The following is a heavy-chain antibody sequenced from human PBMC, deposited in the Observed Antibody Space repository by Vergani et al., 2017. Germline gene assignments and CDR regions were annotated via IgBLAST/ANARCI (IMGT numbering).Heavy chain of an antibody. CDR1: GDSLRGHY. V-gene: IGHV4-34*02. Sequence: QVQLRQWGAGLVKPSETLSLTCGIYGDSLRGHYWSWICQSPGKGLEWIGQINHSGSTNYNPSLKRRVTMSEDTSKNQFSLNLTSVTAADTAVYFCARGSCLGGSCYKPLFDYWGQGILVTVSS. CDR3: ARGSCLGGSCYKPLFDY. J-gene: IGHJ4*02. D-gene: IGHD2-15*01. CDR2: INHSGST.